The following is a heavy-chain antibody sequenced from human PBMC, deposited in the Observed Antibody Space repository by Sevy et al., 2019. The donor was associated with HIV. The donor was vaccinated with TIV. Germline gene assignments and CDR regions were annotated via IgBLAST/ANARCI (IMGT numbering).Heavy chain of an antibody. CDR3: ARDRGLSTPFDY. D-gene: IGHD3-16*02. V-gene: IGHV3-74*01. CDR2: ITNDGSST. CDR1: GFTFNNYW. J-gene: IGHJ4*02. Sequence: GGSLRLSCAASGFTFNNYWIHWVRQAPGKGLVWVSRITNDGSSTGYAGSVEGRFTLSRDNAKNMVYLQMDSLRAEDTAMYYCARDRGLSTPFDYWGQGALVTVSS.